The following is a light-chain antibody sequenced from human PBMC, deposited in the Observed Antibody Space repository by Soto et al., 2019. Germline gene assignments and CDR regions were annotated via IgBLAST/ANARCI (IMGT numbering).Light chain of an antibody. CDR3: AAWDDSLSGPV. CDR1: SSNIGSNY. V-gene: IGLV1-47*01. Sequence: QSVLTQPPSASGTPGQRVTLSCSGSSSNIGSNYVYWYQQLPGTAPKLLIYRNNQRPSGVPDRFSGSKSGTSASLAISGLRSEDEADYYCAAWDDSLSGPVFGGGTKRTVL. J-gene: IGLJ2*01. CDR2: RNN.